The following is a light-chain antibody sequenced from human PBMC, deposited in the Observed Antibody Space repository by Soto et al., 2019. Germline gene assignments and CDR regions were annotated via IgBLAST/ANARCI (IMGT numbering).Light chain of an antibody. CDR1: SSDVGGYNY. Sequence: QSVLTQPPSASGSPGQSVTISCTGTSSDVGGYNYVSWFQQHPGKAHKLIIHEVNQRPSGVPDRFSGSKSGNTASLTVSGLQAEDEGTYYCSSYGGYNNVVFGTGTKVTVL. CDR3: SSYGGYNNVV. V-gene: IGLV2-8*01. J-gene: IGLJ1*01. CDR2: EVN.